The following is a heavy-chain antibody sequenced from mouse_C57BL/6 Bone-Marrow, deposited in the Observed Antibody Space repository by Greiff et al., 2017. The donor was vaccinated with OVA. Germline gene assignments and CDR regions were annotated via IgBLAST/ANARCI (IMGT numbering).Heavy chain of an antibody. V-gene: IGHV1-59*01. CDR1: GYTFTSYW. J-gene: IGHJ3*01. CDR2: IDPSDSYT. Sequence: QVQLQQPGAELVRPGTSVKLSCKASGYTFTSYWMHWVKQRPGQGLEWIGVIDPSDSYTNYNQKFKGKATLTVDTSSSTAYMQLSSLTSEDSAVYYCARRVHYYGSSSFAYWGQGTLVTVFA. CDR3: ARRVHYYGSSSFAY. D-gene: IGHD1-1*01.